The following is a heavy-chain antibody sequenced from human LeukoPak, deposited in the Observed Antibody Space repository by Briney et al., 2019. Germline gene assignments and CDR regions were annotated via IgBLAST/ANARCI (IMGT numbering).Heavy chain of an antibody. Sequence: PSDTLSLTCNVSGGAITGHYWSWLRQSPEKGLEWIGFIYFNGMTKYSPSLESRVTISVDTSKNQFSLRLTSVTAADTAVYFRARQFPPYHSGSHYFDNWGQGMQVTVSS. CDR1: GGAITGHY. CDR3: ARQFPPYHSGSHYFDN. V-gene: IGHV4-59*08. D-gene: IGHD3-10*01. CDR2: IYFNGMT. J-gene: IGHJ4*02.